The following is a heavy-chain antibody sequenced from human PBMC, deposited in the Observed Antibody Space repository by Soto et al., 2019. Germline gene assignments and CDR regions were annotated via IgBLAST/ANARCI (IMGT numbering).Heavy chain of an antibody. J-gene: IGHJ4*02. D-gene: IGHD1-26*01. CDR3: PKQEFNWDPPPGVFDY. CDR1: GGSISSGDYY. Sequence: SETLSLTCTVSGGSISSGDYYWSWIRQPPGKGLEWIGYIYYSGSTYYNTSLKSRVTISVDTSKNQFSLKLSSVTAADPPFFYCPKQEFNWDPPPGVFDYWGQEPLVTVSS. CDR2: IYYSGST. V-gene: IGHV4-30-4*01.